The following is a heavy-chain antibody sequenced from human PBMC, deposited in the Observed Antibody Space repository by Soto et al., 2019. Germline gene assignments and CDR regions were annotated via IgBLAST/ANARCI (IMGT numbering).Heavy chain of an antibody. CDR2: IYYSGST. V-gene: IGHV4-59*01. Sequence: SETMSLTCTVSGGTISSYDWSWIRQPPVEGLEWIGYIYYSGSTNYNPSLKSRVTISVDTSKNQFSLKLSSVTAADTAVYYCARYCSGGSCYPGTLDYWGQGTLVTVSS. J-gene: IGHJ4*02. CDR3: ARYCSGGSCYPGTLDY. CDR1: GGTISSYD. D-gene: IGHD2-15*01.